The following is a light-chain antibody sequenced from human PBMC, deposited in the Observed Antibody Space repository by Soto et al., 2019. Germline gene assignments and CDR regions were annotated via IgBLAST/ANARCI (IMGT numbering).Light chain of an antibody. CDR3: QQAYTFPIT. CDR2: KAS. J-gene: IGKJ5*01. CDR1: QSISSW. V-gene: IGKV1-5*03. Sequence: DIQMTQSHSTLSASVGDRVTITCRASQSISSWLAWYQQKPGKAPKLLIYKASSLESGVSSRFSGSGSGTDFTLTISSLQPEDFATYYCQQAYTFPITFGQRTRLEI.